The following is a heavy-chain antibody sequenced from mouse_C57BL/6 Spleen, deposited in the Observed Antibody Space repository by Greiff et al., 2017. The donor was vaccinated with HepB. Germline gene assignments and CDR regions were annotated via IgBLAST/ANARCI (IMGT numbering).Heavy chain of an antibody. CDR1: GYTFTDYN. CDR2: INPNNGGT. D-gene: IGHD2-5*01. Sequence: EVQLQQSGPELVKPGASVKIPCKASGYTFTDYNMDWVKQSHGKSLEWIGDINPNNGGTIYNQKFKGKATLTVDKSSSTAYMELRSLTSADTAVYYCARSDYSNSCAWFAYWGQGTLVTVSA. J-gene: IGHJ3*01. CDR3: ARSDYSNSCAWFAY. V-gene: IGHV1-18*01.